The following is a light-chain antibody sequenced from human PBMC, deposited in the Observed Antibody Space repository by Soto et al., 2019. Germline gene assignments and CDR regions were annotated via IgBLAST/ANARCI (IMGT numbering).Light chain of an antibody. CDR3: QQYNNWPRT. Sequence: EKIVKISAGTVSLKQGERVTLSCRASQDIRSHLAWYQQKPGQAPRLLIYGASTRATGIPARFSGSGSGTEFTLTISSLQSEDFAVYYCQQYNNWPRTLGQGTNVDI. J-gene: IGKJ1*01. CDR2: GAS. CDR1: QDIRSH. V-gene: IGKV3-15*01.